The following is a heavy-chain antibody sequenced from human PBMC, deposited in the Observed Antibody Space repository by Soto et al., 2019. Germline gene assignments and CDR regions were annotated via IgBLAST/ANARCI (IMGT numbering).Heavy chain of an antibody. V-gene: IGHV1-58*01. CDR2: IVVGSGNT. Sequence: SVKVSCKASGFTFTSSGVQWVRQARGQRLEWIGWIVVGSGNTNYAQKFQERATITRDMSTSTAYMELSSLRSEDTAVDYCAAVIGSGGNSFYFDYWGQGTLVTVSS. J-gene: IGHJ4*02. CDR3: AAVIGSGGNSFYFDY. CDR1: GFTFTSSG. D-gene: IGHD2-21*02.